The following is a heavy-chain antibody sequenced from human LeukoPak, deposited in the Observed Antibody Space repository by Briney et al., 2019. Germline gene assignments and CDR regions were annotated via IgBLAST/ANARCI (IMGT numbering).Heavy chain of an antibody. CDR2: ISYDESNK. Sequence: GTSLRLSCAASGFTFSSSALHWVRQAPGKGLEWVALISYDESNKFYADSVKGRFTISRDNSKNTLFLQMSSLRAEDTAVYYWVREDVEWLVVGSLEYWGQGTLVTVSS. D-gene: IGHD6-19*01. V-gene: IGHV3-30*15. J-gene: IGHJ4*02. CDR3: VREDVEWLVVGSLEY. CDR1: GFTFSSSA.